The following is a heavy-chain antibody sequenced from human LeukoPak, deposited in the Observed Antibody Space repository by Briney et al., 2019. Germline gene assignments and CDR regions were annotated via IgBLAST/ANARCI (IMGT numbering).Heavy chain of an antibody. CDR2: ISSSAGTI. J-gene: IGHJ4*02. CDR1: GFTFSDYY. CDR3: ARDYGDYVFDY. Sequence: GGSRRLSCVVSGFTFSDYYMSWIRQAPGKGLEWVSYISSSAGTIYYADSVKGRFTISRDNAKNSLYLQMNSLRAEDTAVYYCARDYGDYVFDYWGQGTLVTVSS. V-gene: IGHV3-11*01. D-gene: IGHD4-17*01.